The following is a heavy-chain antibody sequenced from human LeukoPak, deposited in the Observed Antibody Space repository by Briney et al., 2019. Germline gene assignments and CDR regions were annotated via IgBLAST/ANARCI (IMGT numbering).Heavy chain of an antibody. CDR2: ISHDGSNK. Sequence: PGGSLRLSCAASGFTFSSYAMHWVRQAPGKGLEWVAVISHDGSNKYYADSVKGRFTISRDNSKNTLYLQMNSLRAEDTAVYYCARAEDYGDYDYYYYGMDVWGQGTTVTVSS. J-gene: IGHJ6*02. CDR1: GFTFSSYA. CDR3: ARAEDYGDYDYYYYGMDV. V-gene: IGHV3-30*04. D-gene: IGHD4-17*01.